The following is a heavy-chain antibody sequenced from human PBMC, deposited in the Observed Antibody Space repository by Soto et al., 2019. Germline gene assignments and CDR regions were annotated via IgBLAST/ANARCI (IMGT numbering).Heavy chain of an antibody. CDR2: IMPLFRTP. V-gene: IGHV1-69*12. CDR1: GGTFSNSA. D-gene: IGHD4-4*01. J-gene: IGHJ6*02. Sequence: QVHLEQSGAEVKKPGSSVKVSCKASGGTFSNSAISWVRQAPGQGLEWMGGIMPLFRTPDYAQKFQGRITLTADESTNTAYMELSGLRSDDTAVYYCATEKARLQLGGNYYYILDVWGQGTTVTVSS. CDR3: ATEKARLQLGGNYYYILDV.